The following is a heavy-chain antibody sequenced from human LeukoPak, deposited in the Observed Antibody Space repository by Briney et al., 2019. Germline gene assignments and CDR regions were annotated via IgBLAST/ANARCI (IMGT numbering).Heavy chain of an antibody. CDR3: ATDSQYQVLHVEYRSSWQYFDL. CDR2: ITWNVGSI. Sequence: PGGSLRLSCAASGFTFDDYAMHWVRQAPGKGLEWGSGITWNVGSIGYAHSVKGRLTISRDNAKNSLYLQMNTLRAEDTALYYCATDSQYQVLHVEYRSSWQYFDLWGRGTLVTVSS. J-gene: IGHJ2*01. D-gene: IGHD6-6*01. CDR1: GFTFDDYA. V-gene: IGHV3-9*01.